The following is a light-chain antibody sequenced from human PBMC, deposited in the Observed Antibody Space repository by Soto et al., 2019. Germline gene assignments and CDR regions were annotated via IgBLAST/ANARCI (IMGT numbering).Light chain of an antibody. Sequence: EIVLTQSPGTLSLSPGERATLSCRASQSVNSNYLASYHQKPGQAPRLLIYAASSRATGIPDRFSGSGSGADFSLITTRLEPEDYSVSYCQQYGSSPLYTFGQGTELEIK. J-gene: IGKJ2*01. V-gene: IGKV3-20*01. CDR1: QSVNSNY. CDR3: QQYGSSPLYT. CDR2: AAS.